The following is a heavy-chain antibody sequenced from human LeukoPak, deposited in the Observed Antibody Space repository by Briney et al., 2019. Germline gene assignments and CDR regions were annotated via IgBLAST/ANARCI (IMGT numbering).Heavy chain of an antibody. J-gene: IGHJ4*02. Sequence: ASVKDSCKVSGYTLTELSMHWVRQAPGKGLEWMGGFDPEDGETIYAQKFQGRVTMTEDTSTDTAYMELSSLRSEDTAVYYCATDNPRRIAAAGTAAFDYWGQGTLVTVSS. CDR2: FDPEDGET. V-gene: IGHV1-24*01. CDR3: ATDNPRRIAAAGTAAFDY. CDR1: GYTLTELS. D-gene: IGHD6-13*01.